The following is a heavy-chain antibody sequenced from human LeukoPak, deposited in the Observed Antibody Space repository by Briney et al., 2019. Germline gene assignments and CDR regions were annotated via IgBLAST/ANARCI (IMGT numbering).Heavy chain of an antibody. D-gene: IGHD5-18*01. CDR2: ISGSGGST. V-gene: IGHV3-23*01. CDR1: GFTFSSYG. CDR3: ARSYGYGDTLDY. Sequence: GGSLRLSCAASGFTFSSYGMSWVRQAPGKGLEWVSAISGSGGSTYYADSEKGRFTISRDNSKNTLYLQMNSLRAEDTAVYYCARSYGYGDTLDYWGQGTLVTVSS. J-gene: IGHJ4*02.